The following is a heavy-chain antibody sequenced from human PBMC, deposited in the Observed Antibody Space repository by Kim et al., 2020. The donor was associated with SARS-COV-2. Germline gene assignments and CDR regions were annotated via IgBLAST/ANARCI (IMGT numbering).Heavy chain of an antibody. Sequence: GESLKISCKGSGYSFNTYWIVWVRQAPGKGLEYMGIIFPGNSETRYSPSFQGHVTLSVDKSISTAYLQWSSLTAPDTATYYCARRYTFRTGILDSWGQETRVTVSS. D-gene: IGHD3-16*02. CDR2: IFPGNSET. V-gene: IGHV5-51*01. CDR3: ARRYTFRTGILDS. J-gene: IGHJ4*02. CDR1: GYSFNTYW.